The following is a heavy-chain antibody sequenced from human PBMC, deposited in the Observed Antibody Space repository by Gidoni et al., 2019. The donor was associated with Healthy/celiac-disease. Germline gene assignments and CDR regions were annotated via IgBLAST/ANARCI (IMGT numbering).Heavy chain of an antibody. V-gene: IGHV4-61*02. CDR2: IYTSGST. J-gene: IGHJ4*02. D-gene: IGHD6-6*01. CDR3: ARDSGGEYSSSSFDY. CDR1: GGSIRSGSYY. Sequence: QVQLQESGPGLVKPSQTLSLTCTVSGGSIRSGSYYWSWIRQPAGKGLEWIGRIYTSGSTNYNPSLKSRVTMSVDTSKNQFSLKLSSVTAADTAVYYCARDSGGEYSSSSFDYWGQGTLVTVSS.